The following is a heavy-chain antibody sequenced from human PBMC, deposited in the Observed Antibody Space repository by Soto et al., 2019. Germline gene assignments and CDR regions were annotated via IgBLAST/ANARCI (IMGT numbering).Heavy chain of an antibody. CDR2: IVVGSGNT. D-gene: IGHD5-18*01. J-gene: IGHJ4*02. Sequence: GASVKVSCKASGFTFTSSAVQWVRQARGQRLEWIGWIVVGSGNTNYAQKFRERVTITRDMSTSTAYMELSSLRSEDTAVYYCAATPDTAMVDKFDYWGQGTLVTVSS. CDR3: AATPDTAMVDKFDY. V-gene: IGHV1-58*01. CDR1: GFTFTSSA.